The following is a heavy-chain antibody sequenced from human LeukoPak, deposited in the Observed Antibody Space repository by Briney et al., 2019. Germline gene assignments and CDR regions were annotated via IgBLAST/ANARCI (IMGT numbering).Heavy chain of an antibody. D-gene: IGHD2-15*01. Sequence: PGGSLRLSCAASGFTFSSYAMTWVRQGPGKGLERVSGITNSGGITWYADSVKGRFTISRDNSKNTLYLQMNSLRAEDTAVYYCAKGALGYCSGDRCYPFDYWGQGTLVTVSS. CDR3: AKGALGYCSGDRCYPFDY. J-gene: IGHJ4*02. CDR1: GFTFSSYA. V-gene: IGHV3-23*01. CDR2: ITNSGGIT.